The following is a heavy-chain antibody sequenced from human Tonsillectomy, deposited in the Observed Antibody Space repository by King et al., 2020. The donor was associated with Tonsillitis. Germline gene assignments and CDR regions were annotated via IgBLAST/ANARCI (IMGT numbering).Heavy chain of an antibody. CDR1: GFTFSDYY. D-gene: IGHD3-16*01. V-gene: IGHV3-11*06. J-gene: IGHJ4*02. CDR3: ARDYHGVKCYGH. CDR2: ISGSSDDT. Sequence: VQLVESGGGLVWPGGSLRLSCAASGFTFSDYYINWVRQAPGKGLEWISYISGSSDDTNYADSVTGRFIIWRDNAKNTVYLHMNSLRAEDTAVYYCARDYHGVKCYGHWGQGTLVTVSS.